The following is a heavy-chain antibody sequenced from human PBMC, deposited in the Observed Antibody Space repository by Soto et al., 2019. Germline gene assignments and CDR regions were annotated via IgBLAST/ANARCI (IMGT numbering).Heavy chain of an antibody. V-gene: IGHV4-30-4*02. CDR3: ARASDSHYSRFFFYSYYYYGIDV. J-gene: IGHJ6*02. Sequence: SETMSLTSTVSGGSISSGDYYWSWIRQTPGKGLEWIGYIYDSGSTYYNPSLKSRVTISVDTSKNPFSLKLCSVTAADTSVYYCARASDSHYSRFFFYSYYYYGIDVWGQGTTVTVSS. D-gene: IGHD4-4*01. CDR1: GGSISSGDYY. CDR2: IYDSGST.